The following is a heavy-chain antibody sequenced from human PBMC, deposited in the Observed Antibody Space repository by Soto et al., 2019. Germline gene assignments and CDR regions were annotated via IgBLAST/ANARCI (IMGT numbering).Heavy chain of an antibody. J-gene: IGHJ4*02. CDR1: GGSFSGYY. CDR2: INHSGST. D-gene: IGHD1-26*01. V-gene: IGHV4-34*01. Sequence: PSETLSLTCAVYGGSFSGYYWSWIRQPPGKGLEWIGEINHSGSTNYNPSLKSRVTISVDTSKNQFSLKLSSVTAADTAVYYCARGGPVVGATFLGDWGQGTLVTVSS. CDR3: ARGGPVVGATFLGD.